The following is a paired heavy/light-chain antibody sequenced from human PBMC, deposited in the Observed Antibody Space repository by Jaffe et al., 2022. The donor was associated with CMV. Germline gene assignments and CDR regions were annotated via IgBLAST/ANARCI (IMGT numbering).Heavy chain of an antibody. CDR2: ISWNSGSI. D-gene: IGHD3-22*01. J-gene: IGHJ4*02. CDR1: GFTFDDYA. Sequence: EVQLVESGGGLVQPGRSLRLSCAASGFTFDDYAMHWVRQAPGKGLEWVSGISWNSGSIGYADSVKGRFTISRDNAKNSLYLQMNSLRAEDTALYYCAKAGGDYYDSSGYYFDYWGQGTLVTVSS. CDR3: AKAGGDYYDSSGYYFDY. V-gene: IGHV3-9*01.
Light chain of an antibody. V-gene: IGKV3-11*01. CDR1: QSVSSY. CDR3: QQRSNWPPWT. CDR2: DAS. Sequence: EIVLTQSPATLSLSPGERATLSCRASQSVSSYLAWYQQKPGQAPRLLIYDASNRATGIPARFSGSGSGTDFTLTISSLEPEDFAVYYCQQRSNWPPWTFGQGTKVEIK. J-gene: IGKJ1*01.